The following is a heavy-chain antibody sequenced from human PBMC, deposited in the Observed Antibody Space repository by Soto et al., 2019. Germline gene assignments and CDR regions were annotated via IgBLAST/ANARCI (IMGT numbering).Heavy chain of an antibody. CDR2: IYYSGST. J-gene: IGHJ6*02. V-gene: IGHV4-59*01. CDR3: ARGCSSSSEYYYGMDX. D-gene: IGHD6-6*01. CDR1: GGSISSYY. Sequence: SETLSLTCTVSGGSISSYYWSWIRQPPGKGLEGIWYIYYSGSTNYKPSLKSRVTISVDTSKNQFPLKLSSVTAADTAVYYCARGCSSSSEYYYGMDXWGQGTRLTAS.